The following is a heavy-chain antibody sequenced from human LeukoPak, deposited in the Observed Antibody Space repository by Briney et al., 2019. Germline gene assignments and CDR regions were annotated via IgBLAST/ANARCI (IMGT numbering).Heavy chain of an antibody. Sequence: SETLSLTCTVSGGSISSYYWSWIRQPPGKGLEWIGYIYYSGSTNYNPSLKSRVTISVDTSKNQFSLRLTSVTAADTAVYYCARSVYDFWSGYYGYWGQGTLVTVSS. CDR1: GGSISSYY. V-gene: IGHV4-59*01. J-gene: IGHJ4*02. D-gene: IGHD3-3*01. CDR2: IYYSGST. CDR3: ARSVYDFWSGYYGY.